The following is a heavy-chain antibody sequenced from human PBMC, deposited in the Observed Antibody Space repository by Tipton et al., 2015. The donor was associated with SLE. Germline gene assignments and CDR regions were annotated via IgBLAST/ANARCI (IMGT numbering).Heavy chain of an antibody. V-gene: IGHV4-31*03. CDR1: GASISSTSYY. CDR2: VFSSGTT. D-gene: IGHD3-22*01. CDR3: ARYFYDSSGVCLFDL. Sequence: TLSLTCTVSGASISSTSYYWGWIRQHPGKGLEWIGYVFSSGTTYYNPSLQGRLSMSLDTSKNQLSLQLSSVTSADTAVYYCARYFYDSSGVCLFDLWGQGTLVTVSS. J-gene: IGHJ4*02.